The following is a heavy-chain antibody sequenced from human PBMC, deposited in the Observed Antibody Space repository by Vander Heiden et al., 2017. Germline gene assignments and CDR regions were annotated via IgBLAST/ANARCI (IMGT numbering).Heavy chain of an antibody. CDR2: IDPYSGGT. Sequence: QVQLVQSGAEVKKPGASVTVSCKASGYTFTAYYIPWVRQAPGQGLEWMGWIDPYSGGTNLAQKFQGRVTMTRDTSISTAYMELSSLRSDDTAMFYCARGLYCSSTSCYTYWGQGTLVTVSS. CDR3: ARGLYCSSTSCYTY. D-gene: IGHD2-2*02. CDR1: GYTFTAYY. J-gene: IGHJ4*02. V-gene: IGHV1-2*02.